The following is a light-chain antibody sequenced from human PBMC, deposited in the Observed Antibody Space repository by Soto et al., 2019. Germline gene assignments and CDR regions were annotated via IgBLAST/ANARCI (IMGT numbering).Light chain of an antibody. V-gene: IGKV3-20*01. CDR1: QSVGGS. J-gene: IGKJ1*01. CDR2: HTS. CDR3: QQYESSPRT. Sequence: ETVLTQSPGTLSLSPGEGATLSCRASQSVGGSLAWYQQRPGQAPRLLVYHTSNRATGIPDRFSASGSGTDFTLTISRLEPEDFEVYYCQQYESSPRTFGQGTKVDIK.